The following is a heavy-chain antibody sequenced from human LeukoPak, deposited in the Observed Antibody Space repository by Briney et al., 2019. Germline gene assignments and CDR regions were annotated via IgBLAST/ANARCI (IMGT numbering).Heavy chain of an antibody. D-gene: IGHD3-22*01. CDR3: ARGGLLTYYYDSSGLLAFDI. J-gene: IGHJ3*02. CDR1: GGSISSYY. V-gene: IGHV4-4*07. CDR2: IYTSGST. Sequence: PSETLSLTCTVSGGSISSYYWSWIRQPAGKGLERIGRIYTSGSTNYNPSLKSRVTMSVDTSKNQFSLKLSSVTAADTAVYYCARGGLLTYYYDSSGLLAFDIWGQGTMVTVSS.